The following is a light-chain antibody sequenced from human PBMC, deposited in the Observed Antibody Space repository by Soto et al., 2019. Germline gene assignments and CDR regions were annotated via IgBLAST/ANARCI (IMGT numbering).Light chain of an antibody. CDR2: DAS. Sequence: DIQMTQSPSSLSASVGDRVTIACRASQSINIYLSWYQQEPGKAPKLLMYDASSLQSGDPSRFSGSGSGTHFTLTISSLQREDFATYYFQQNYRTPLTFGGGTKVESK. V-gene: IGKV1-39*01. J-gene: IGKJ4*01. CDR3: QQNYRTPLT. CDR1: QSINIY.